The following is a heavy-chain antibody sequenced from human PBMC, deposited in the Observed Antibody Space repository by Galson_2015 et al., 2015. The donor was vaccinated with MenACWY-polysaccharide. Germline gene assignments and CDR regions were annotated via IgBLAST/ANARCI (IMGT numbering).Heavy chain of an antibody. D-gene: IGHD3-22*01. CDR3: ARGGKYYYDSSGYLNWFDP. V-gene: IGHV1-8*01. J-gene: IGHJ5*02. CDR2: MNPNSGNT. CDR1: GYSFSSYD. Sequence: VSCKASGYSFSSYDINWVRQTTGQGLEWMGWMNPNSGNTGYAQKFQGRVTMTRNTSISIAYMELSSLRSEDTAVYYCARGGKYYYDSSGYLNWFDPWGQGTLVTVSS.